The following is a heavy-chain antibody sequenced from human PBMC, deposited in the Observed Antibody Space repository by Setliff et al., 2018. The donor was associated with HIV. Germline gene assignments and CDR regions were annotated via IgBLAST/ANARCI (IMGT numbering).Heavy chain of an antibody. CDR2: INPNSDNT. J-gene: IGHJ6*03. Sequence: ASVKVSCKASGGTFTTFRVSWVRQATGRGLEWMGWINPNSDNTAYAQKFQGRLTMTRNTSTGTVYMELSSLRSEDTAVYYCARIGRTPYYYYYMDVWGKGTTVTVSS. V-gene: IGHV1-8*02. CDR3: ARIGRTPYYYYYMDV. CDR1: GGTFTTFR. D-gene: IGHD2-15*01.